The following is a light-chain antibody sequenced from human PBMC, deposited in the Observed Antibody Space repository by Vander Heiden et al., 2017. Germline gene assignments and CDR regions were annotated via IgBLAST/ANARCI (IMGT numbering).Light chain of an antibody. V-gene: IGLV3-21*02. CDR3: RVCDSSSDRSYV. CDR2: DDS. Sequence: PTLTAGGINMGRKRVHAYAARPGQAPLLVLYDDSDRPPWRPQGFSGGNSGNTATLTVSRVDAGDEADDYCRVCDSSSDRSYVFGTGTKVTVL. CDR1: NMGRKR. J-gene: IGLJ1*01.